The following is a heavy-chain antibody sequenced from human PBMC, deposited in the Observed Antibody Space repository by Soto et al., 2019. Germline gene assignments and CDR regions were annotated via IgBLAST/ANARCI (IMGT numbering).Heavy chain of an antibody. D-gene: IGHD3-9*01. V-gene: IGHV3-9*01. Sequence: EVQLVESGGGLVQPGRSLRLSCAASGFTFDDYAMHWVRQAPGKGLEWVSGISWNSGSIGYADSVKGRFTISRDNAKNSLYLQMNSLRAEDTALYYCEKEGGYYDILSGAFDIWGQGTMVTVSS. CDR3: EKEGGYYDILSGAFDI. CDR2: ISWNSGSI. J-gene: IGHJ3*02. CDR1: GFTFDDYA.